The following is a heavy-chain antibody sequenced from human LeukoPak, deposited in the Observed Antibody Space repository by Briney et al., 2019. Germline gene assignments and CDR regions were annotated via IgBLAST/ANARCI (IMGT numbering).Heavy chain of an antibody. V-gene: IGHV3-30*03. J-gene: IGHJ3*01. CDR1: GFTFSTYG. Sequence: GGSLRLSCAASGFTFSTYGMHWVRQAPGKGLEWVAVTAFNGSNNDYVTSYANSVKGRFTISRDNSKSTLYLQMSSLRAEDTAVYYCARDGGSGWRGTVRFWGQGTMLIVSS. CDR2: TAFNGSNNDYVT. CDR3: ARDGGSGWRGTVRF. D-gene: IGHD6-19*01.